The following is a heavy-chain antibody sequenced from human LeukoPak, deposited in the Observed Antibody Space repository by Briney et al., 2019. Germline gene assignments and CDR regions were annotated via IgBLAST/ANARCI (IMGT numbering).Heavy chain of an antibody. D-gene: IGHD1-1*01. CDR1: VGSFTTYI. CDR3: ARELGSTGSSVY. J-gene: IGHJ4*02. V-gene: IGHV1-69*16. CDR2: IVPIAGTT. Sequence: ASVKLSCKASVGSFTTYIITWVRHAPGPGLEWMERIVPIAGTTQYAQNSQGRVTITTDGSARTAYMELDSIRPEDTAVYYCARELGSTGSSVYWGQGTLVTVSS.